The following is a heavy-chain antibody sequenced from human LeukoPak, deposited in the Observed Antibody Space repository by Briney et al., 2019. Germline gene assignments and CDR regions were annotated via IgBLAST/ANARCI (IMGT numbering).Heavy chain of an antibody. CDR3: ARASTIFGHFAY. CDR1: GGSISGTPYY. J-gene: IGHJ4*02. V-gene: IGHV4-39*07. D-gene: IGHD3-3*01. Sequence: PSETLSLTCAISGGSISGTPYYWGWIRQPPGKGLEWIGSIYYSGSTYYNPSFKSRLTISVDTSKNQFSLKLSSVTAADTAVYYCARASTIFGHFAYWGRGTLVTVSS. CDR2: IYYSGST.